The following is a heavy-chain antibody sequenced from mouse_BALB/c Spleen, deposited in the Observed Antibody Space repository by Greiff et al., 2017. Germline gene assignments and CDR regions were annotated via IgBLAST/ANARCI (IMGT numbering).Heavy chain of an antibody. V-gene: IGHV6-6*02. CDR2: IRLKSDNYAT. CDR3: TRGYAMDY. Sequence: EVQVVESGGGLVQPGGSMKLSCVASGFTFSSYWMSWVRQSPEKGLEWVAEIRLKSDNYATHYAESVKGKFTISRDDSKSRLYLQMNSLRAEDTGIYYCTRGYAMDYWGQGTSVTVSS. CDR1: GFTFSSYW. J-gene: IGHJ4*01.